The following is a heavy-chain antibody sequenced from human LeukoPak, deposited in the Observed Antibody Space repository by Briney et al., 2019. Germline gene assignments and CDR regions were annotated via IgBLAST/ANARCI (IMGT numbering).Heavy chain of an antibody. V-gene: IGHV3-74*01. CDR3: ARASYDGYTLLDY. J-gene: IGHJ4*02. CDR2: INSDGSSA. D-gene: IGHD5-24*01. CDR1: GFTFSSYW. Sequence: GGSLRLSCAATGFTFSSYWMHWVRQAPGKGLVWVSRINSDGSSASYADSVKGRFTISRDNAKNTLYLQMNSLRAEDTAVYYCARASYDGYTLLDYWGQGTLVTVSS.